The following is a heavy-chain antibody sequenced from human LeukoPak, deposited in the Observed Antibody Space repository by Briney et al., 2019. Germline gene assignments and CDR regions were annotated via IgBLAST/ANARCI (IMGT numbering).Heavy chain of an antibody. D-gene: IGHD5-18*01. CDR1: GFTFSSYS. CDR2: IYSGGST. CDR3: ARARSGYSYVLDY. Sequence: GGSLRLSCAASGFTFSSYSMNWVRQAPGKGLEWVSVIYSGGSTYYADSVKGRFTISRDNSKNTLYLQMNSLRAEDTAMYYCARARSGYSYVLDYWGQGTLVTVSS. V-gene: IGHV3-53*01. J-gene: IGHJ4*02.